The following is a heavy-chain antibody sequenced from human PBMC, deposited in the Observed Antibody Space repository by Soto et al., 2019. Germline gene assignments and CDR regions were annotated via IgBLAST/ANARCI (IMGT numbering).Heavy chain of an antibody. Sequence: SETLSLTCTVSGGSVSSGSYYWSWIRQPPGKGLEWIGYIYYSGSTNYNPSLKSRVTISVDTSKNQFSLKLSSVTAADTAVYYCARDYGHYFDYWGQGTLVTVSS. V-gene: IGHV4-61*01. CDR2: IYYSGST. CDR1: GGSVSSGSYY. D-gene: IGHD4-17*01. J-gene: IGHJ4*02. CDR3: ARDYGHYFDY.